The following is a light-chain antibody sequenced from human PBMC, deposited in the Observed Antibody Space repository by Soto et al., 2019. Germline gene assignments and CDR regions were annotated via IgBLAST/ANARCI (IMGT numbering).Light chain of an antibody. J-gene: IGKJ3*01. CDR3: QQLFIYPPT. Sequence: EIVMTQSPATLSVSPGERATLSCRASQSVSSNLAWYQQKPGQAPRLLIYGASTRATGIPARFSGSGSGTEFTLTISSLQSEDFATYYCQQLFIYPPTFGPGTKVDI. CDR2: GAS. CDR1: QSVSSN. V-gene: IGKV3-15*01.